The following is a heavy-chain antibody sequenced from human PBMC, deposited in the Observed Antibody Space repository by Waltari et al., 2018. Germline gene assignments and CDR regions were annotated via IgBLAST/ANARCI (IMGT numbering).Heavy chain of an antibody. CDR2: IYYSGDT. D-gene: IGHD2-8*01. V-gene: IGHV4-39*07. J-gene: IGHJ4*02. Sequence: QPLLQESGPGLVKPSETLALTCRVSGGPISSRNYYWSWIRQPPGKGLEWIGNIYYSGDTYYNPSLKSRVTISLDTSKNQFSLKLRSVIAADTAVYFCASGGGYTNGWDYWGQGTLVTVSS. CDR1: GGPISSRNYY. CDR3: ASGGGYTNGWDY.